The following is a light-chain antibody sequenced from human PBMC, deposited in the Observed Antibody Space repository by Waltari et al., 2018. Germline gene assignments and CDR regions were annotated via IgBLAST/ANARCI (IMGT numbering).Light chain of an antibody. CDR3: QQYNRWPPIT. CDR2: GAF. Sequence: EVVMTQSPATLSVSPGERATLSCRASHGISDNLAWYQQKPGQAPRLLIYGAFTRATGIPARFTGSGSGTEFTLTINSLQSEDSAVYYCQQYNRWPPITFGQGTRLVIK. V-gene: IGKV3-15*01. CDR1: HGISDN. J-gene: IGKJ5*01.